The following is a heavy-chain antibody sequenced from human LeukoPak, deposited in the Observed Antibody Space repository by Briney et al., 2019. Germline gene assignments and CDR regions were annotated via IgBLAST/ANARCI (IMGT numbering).Heavy chain of an antibody. V-gene: IGHV1-69*13. Sequence: SVKVSCKASGGTFSSYAISWVRQAPGQGLEWMGGIIPIFGTANYAQKFQGRVTITADESPSTAYIELSSLRSEDTAVYYCASLGGHYYGSGSYYKFHYWGQGTLVTVSP. D-gene: IGHD3-10*01. CDR2: IIPIFGTA. CDR1: GGTFSSYA. J-gene: IGHJ4*02. CDR3: ASLGGHYYGSGSYYKFHY.